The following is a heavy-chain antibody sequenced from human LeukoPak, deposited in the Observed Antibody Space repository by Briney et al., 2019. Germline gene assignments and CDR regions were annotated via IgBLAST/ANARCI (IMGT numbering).Heavy chain of an antibody. CDR2: ISGSGGST. J-gene: IGHJ4*02. V-gene: IGHV3-23*01. Sequence: GGTLRLSCAASGFTFSSYGMSWVRQAPGKGLEWVSAISGSGGSTYYADSVKGRFTISRDNSKNTLYLQMNSLRAEDTAVYYCAKDHSRYYDSSDFDYWGQGTLVTVSS. D-gene: IGHD3-22*01. CDR3: AKDHSRYYDSSDFDY. CDR1: GFTFSSYG.